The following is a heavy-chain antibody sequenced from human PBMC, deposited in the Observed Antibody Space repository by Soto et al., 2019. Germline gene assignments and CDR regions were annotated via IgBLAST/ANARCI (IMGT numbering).Heavy chain of an antibody. CDR3: AKDEYYASGGFFGTDV. CDR2: TAYTGNT. J-gene: IGHJ6*02. V-gene: IGHV4-59*02. CDR1: GGSVTSYH. D-gene: IGHD3-10*01. Sequence: SETLSLTCVVSGGSVTSYHWSWIRQFPGKGLEWIAYTAYTGNTNYNPPLKSRVTISIDTTKNQLSLKLTSLTAADTAIYYCAKDEYYASGGFFGTDVWGQGTMVTVSS.